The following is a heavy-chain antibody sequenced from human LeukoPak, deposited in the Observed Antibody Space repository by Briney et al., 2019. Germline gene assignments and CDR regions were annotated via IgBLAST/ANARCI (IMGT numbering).Heavy chain of an antibody. CDR3: ATSYDLYGGPSDY. CDR1: GYTFTSYG. V-gene: IGHV1-18*01. J-gene: IGHJ4*02. CDR2: ISAYNGNT. D-gene: IGHD2/OR15-2a*01. Sequence: GASVKVSCKASGYTFTSYGISWVRQAPGQGLEWMGWISAYNGNTNYAQKLQGRVTMTTDTSTSTACMELRSLRSDDTAVYYCATSYDLYGGPSDYWGQGTLVTVSS.